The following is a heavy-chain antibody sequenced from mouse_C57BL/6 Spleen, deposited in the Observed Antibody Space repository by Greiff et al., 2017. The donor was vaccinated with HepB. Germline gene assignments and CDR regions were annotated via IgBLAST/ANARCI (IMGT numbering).Heavy chain of an antibody. CDR2: INPSTGGT. CDR3: ARGYGSRDDY. D-gene: IGHD1-1*01. Sequence: VQLKQSGPELVKPGASVKISCKASGYSFTGDYMNWVKQSPEKSLEWIGEINPSTGGTTYNQKFKAKATLTVDKSPITAYMQLKSLTSEDTAVYYSARGYGSRDDYWGQGTTLTVSS. V-gene: IGHV1-42*01. J-gene: IGHJ2*01. CDR1: GYSFTGDY.